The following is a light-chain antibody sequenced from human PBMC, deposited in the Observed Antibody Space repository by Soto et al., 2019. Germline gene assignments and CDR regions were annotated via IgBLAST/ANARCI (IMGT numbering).Light chain of an antibody. CDR2: DVS. Sequence: QSALTQPASVSGSPGQSITISCTGTSSYVGNYNYVSWYQQHPGKAPKLMIYDVSNRPSGVSNRFSGSKSGNTASLTISGLQVEDETDYYCSSYTSSSTYVFGTGTKVTVL. CDR1: SSYVGNYNY. V-gene: IGLV2-14*01. J-gene: IGLJ1*01. CDR3: SSYTSSSTYV.